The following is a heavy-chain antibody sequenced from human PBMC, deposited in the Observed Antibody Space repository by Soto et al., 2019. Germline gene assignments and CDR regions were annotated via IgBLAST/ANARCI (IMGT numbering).Heavy chain of an antibody. V-gene: IGHV3-53*01. CDR2: IYRGGST. J-gene: IGHJ6*02. D-gene: IGHD1-26*01. CDR1: GFTVSSHY. CDR3: ARENLWEAENYGMDV. Sequence: GGSLRLSCAASGFTVSSHYMSWVRQAPGKGLEWVSVIYRGGSTHYADSVKGRFTISRDNSKNALYLQMNSLRAEETAVYYCARENLWEAENYGMDVWGQGTTVTVSS.